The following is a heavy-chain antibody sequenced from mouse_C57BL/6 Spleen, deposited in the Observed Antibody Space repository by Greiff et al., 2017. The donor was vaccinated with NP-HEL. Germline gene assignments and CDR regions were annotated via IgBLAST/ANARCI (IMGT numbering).Heavy chain of an antibody. V-gene: IGHV1-52*01. D-gene: IGHD2-3*01. CDR3: ARSRGLLDYFDY. CDR2: IDPSDSET. J-gene: IGHJ2*01. Sequence: VQLQQPGAELVRPGSSVKLSCKASGYTFTGYWMHWVKQRPIQGLEWIGNIDPSDSETHYNQKFKDKATLTVDKSSSTAYMQLSSLTSEDSAVYYCARSRGLLDYFDYWGQGTTLTVSS. CDR1: GYTFTGYW.